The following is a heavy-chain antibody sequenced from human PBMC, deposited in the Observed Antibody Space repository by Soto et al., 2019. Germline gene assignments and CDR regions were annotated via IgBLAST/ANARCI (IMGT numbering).Heavy chain of an antibody. Sequence: PGGSLRLSCAALGFSLDKCTMGWVRQAPGKGLEWVAESFSSGGTQYADSVKGRFTISRDNSRNMVFLQMNGLRVEDTALYYCARDREPDGIWTFDSWGQGALVTVSS. CDR2: SFSSGGT. CDR1: GFSLDKCT. J-gene: IGHJ4*02. CDR3: ARDREPDGIWTFDS. V-gene: IGHV3-53*01. D-gene: IGHD3-9*01.